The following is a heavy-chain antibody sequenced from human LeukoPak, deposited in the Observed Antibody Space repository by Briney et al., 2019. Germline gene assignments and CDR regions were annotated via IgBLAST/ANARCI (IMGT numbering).Heavy chain of an antibody. D-gene: IGHD6-13*01. J-gene: IGHJ4*01. CDR1: GYTFTSYD. CDR3: ARDFWPLNEYNSSWYSKY. CDR2: MNPNSGNT. V-gene: IGHV1-8*01. Sequence: GASVKVSCKASGYTFTSYDINWVRQATGQGLEWMGWMNPNSGNTGYAQKFQGRVTMTRNTSISTAYMELSRLRSDDTAVYYCARDFWPLNEYNSSWYSKYWGHGTLVTVSS.